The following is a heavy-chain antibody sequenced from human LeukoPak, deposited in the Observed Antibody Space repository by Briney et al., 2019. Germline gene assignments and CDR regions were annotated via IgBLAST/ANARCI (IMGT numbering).Heavy chain of an antibody. V-gene: IGHV3-23*01. CDR1: GFTFSSYA. Sequence: GGSLRLSCAASGFTFSSYAMSWVRQAPGKGLEWVSAISGSGGSTYYADSVKGRFTISRDNSKNTLYLQMNSLRAEDTAVYYCARVGLAVAGYGYWYFDLWGRGTLVTVSS. J-gene: IGHJ2*01. CDR3: ARVGLAVAGYGYWYFDL. D-gene: IGHD6-19*01. CDR2: ISGSGGST.